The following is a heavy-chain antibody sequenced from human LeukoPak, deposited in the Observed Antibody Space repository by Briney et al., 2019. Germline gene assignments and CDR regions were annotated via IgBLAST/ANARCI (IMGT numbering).Heavy chain of an antibody. CDR1: GYSFTSNY. CDR3: ARDPVEYGMDV. Sequence: ASVKVSCKASGYSFTSNYMHWVRQAPGQGLEWMGRINPNSGGTNYAQKFQGRVTMTRDTSISTAYMELSRLRSDDTAVYYCARDPVEYGMDVWGQGTTVTVSS. J-gene: IGHJ6*02. CDR2: INPNSGGT. V-gene: IGHV1-2*06.